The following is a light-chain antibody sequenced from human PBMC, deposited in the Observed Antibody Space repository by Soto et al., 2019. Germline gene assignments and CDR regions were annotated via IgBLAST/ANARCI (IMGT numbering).Light chain of an antibody. CDR2: DVS. J-gene: IGLJ2*01. CDR1: SSDVGSYNY. Sequence: QSALTQPASVSGSPGQSITISCTGTSSDVGSYNYVSWYHQHPGKAPKLMIYDVSNRPSGVSNRFSGSKSGNTASLTISGLQAEDEADYYCSSYSISSTLGVFGGGTKLTVL. CDR3: SSYSISSTLGV. V-gene: IGLV2-14*01.